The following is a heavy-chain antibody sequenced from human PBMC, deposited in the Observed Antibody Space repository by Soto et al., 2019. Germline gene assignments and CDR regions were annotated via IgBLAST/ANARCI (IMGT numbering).Heavy chain of an antibody. CDR2: ISYDGSNK. CDR1: GFTFSSYG. D-gene: IGHD6-19*01. CDR3: AKDAGGAVAGPGPTGY. J-gene: IGHJ4*02. Sequence: QVQLVESGGGVVQPGRSLRLSCAASGFTFSSYGMHWVRQAPGKGLEWVAVISYDGSNKYYADSVKGRFTISRDNSKNPRYLQMNSLRAEDTAVYYCAKDAGGAVAGPGPTGYWGQGTLVTVSS. V-gene: IGHV3-30*18.